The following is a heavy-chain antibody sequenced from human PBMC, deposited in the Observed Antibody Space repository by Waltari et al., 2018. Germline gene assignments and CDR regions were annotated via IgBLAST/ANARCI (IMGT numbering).Heavy chain of an antibody. CDR1: GFTFSSYA. J-gene: IGHJ3*02. CDR2: ISGSGGSP. Sequence: EVQLLESGGGLVQPGGSLRLSCAASGFTFSSYAMSWVRQAPGKGLEWVSAISGSGGSPDNADSVKGRFTISRDNSKNTLYLQMNSLRAEDTAVYYCAMTCGGDCQTDDAFDIWGQGTMVTVSS. CDR3: AMTCGGDCQTDDAFDI. V-gene: IGHV3-23*01. D-gene: IGHD2-21*02.